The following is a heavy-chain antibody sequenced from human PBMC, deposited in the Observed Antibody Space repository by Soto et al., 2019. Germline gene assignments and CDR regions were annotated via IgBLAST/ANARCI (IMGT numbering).Heavy chain of an antibody. CDR3: VRYQYCSVPTCFGYPDV. CDR1: GDTFITHT. V-gene: IGHV1-69*02. Sequence: QVQLLQSGSLLKRPGSSVKISCQASGDTFITHTLTWVRQAPGQGPEWVGRIIHLLGMTDYAQRFQGRVTLTADKCTPTAYMVLGSLTYEVTAIYDCVRYQYCSVPTCFGYPDVWGTGTALTVSS. J-gene: IGHJ6*03. CDR2: IIHLLGMT. D-gene: IGHD2-15*01.